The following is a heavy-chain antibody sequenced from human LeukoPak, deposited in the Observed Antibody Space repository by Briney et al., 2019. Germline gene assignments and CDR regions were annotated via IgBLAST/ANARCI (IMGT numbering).Heavy chain of an antibody. CDR1: GYTFTGYY. D-gene: IGHD3-3*01. Sequence: ASVKVSCKASGYTFTGYYIHWVRQAPRQGLEWMGWIHPNSGGTNYAQKFQGRVTMTRDTSISTAYMELSRLRSDDTAVYYCATDGSFGVVNYWGQGTLVTVSS. V-gene: IGHV1-2*02. CDR2: IHPNSGGT. J-gene: IGHJ4*02. CDR3: ATDGSFGVVNY.